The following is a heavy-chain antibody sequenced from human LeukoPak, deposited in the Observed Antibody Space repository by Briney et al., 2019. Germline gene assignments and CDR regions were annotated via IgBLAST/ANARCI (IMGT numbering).Heavy chain of an antibody. V-gene: IGHV4-34*01. CDR3: ARAAPYYGDDAFDI. CDR1: GGSFSGYY. J-gene: IGHJ3*02. Sequence: PSETLSLTCAVYGGSFSGYYWSWIRQPPGKGLEWIGEINHSESTNYNPSLKSRVTISVDTSKNQFSLKLSSVTAADTAVYYCARAAPYYGDDAFDIWGQGTMVTVSS. D-gene: IGHD4-17*01. CDR2: INHSEST.